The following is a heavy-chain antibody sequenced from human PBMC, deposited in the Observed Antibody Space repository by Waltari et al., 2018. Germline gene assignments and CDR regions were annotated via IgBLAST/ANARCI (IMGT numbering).Heavy chain of an antibody. CDR2: IYYSGSS. D-gene: IGHD1-26*01. V-gene: IGHV4-39*01. CDR3: ARLIVGTSPDYFDY. J-gene: IGHJ4*02. CDR1: SGSISNPDHY. Sequence: QLQLQESGPGLVTPSDTMSLTCYVSSGSISNPDHYWAWIRQSPGKGVEWSATIYYSGSSYYNPSLESRVAIFIDTSKNQFSLRVTSVTVADTAVYYCARLIVGTSPDYFDYWGQGALVTVSS.